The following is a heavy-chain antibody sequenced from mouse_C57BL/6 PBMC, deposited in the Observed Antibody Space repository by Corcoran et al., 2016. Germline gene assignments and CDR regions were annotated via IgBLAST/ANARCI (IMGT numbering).Heavy chain of an antibody. CDR2: ISYDGSN. CDR3: ARRYYGSSKGYFDV. V-gene: IGHV3-6*01. CDR1: GYSITSGYY. Sequence: DVQLQESGPGLVKPSQSLSFTCSVTGYSITSGYYWNWIRQFPGNKLEWMGYISYDGSNNYNPSLKNRISITRDTSKNQFFLKLNSVTTEDTATYYCARRYYGSSKGYFDVWGTGTTVTVSS. D-gene: IGHD1-1*01. J-gene: IGHJ1*03.